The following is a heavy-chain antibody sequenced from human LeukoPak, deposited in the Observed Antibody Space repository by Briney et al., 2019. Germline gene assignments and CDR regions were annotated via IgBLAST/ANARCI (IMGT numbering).Heavy chain of an antibody. CDR2: ISSSSYI. CDR1: GFTFSSYS. J-gene: IGHJ4*02. CDR3: ARDRWYYYGSGTPYFDY. D-gene: IGHD3-10*01. Sequence: GGSLRLSCAASGFTFSSYSMNWVRQAPGKGLEWVSSISSSSYIYYADSVKGRFTISRDNAKNSLYLQMNSLRAEDTAVYYCARDRWYYYGSGTPYFDYWGQGTLVTVSS. V-gene: IGHV3-21*01.